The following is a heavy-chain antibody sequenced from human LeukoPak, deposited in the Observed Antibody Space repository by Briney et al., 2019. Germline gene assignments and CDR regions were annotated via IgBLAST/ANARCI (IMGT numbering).Heavy chain of an antibody. J-gene: IGHJ3*02. V-gene: IGHV3-23*01. Sequence: GGSLRLSCAASGFTFSSYAMSWVRQAPGKGLEWVSAISGSGVGTYYAGSVEGRFTISRDNSKNTLYLQMNSLRAEDTAVYYCAKVNTATYIIRDAFDIWGQGTMVTVSS. D-gene: IGHD2-15*01. CDR3: AKVNTATYIIRDAFDI. CDR2: ISGSGVGT. CDR1: GFTFSSYA.